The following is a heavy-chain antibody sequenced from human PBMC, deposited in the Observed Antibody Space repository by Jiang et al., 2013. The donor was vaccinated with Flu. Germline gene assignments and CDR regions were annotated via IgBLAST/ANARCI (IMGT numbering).Heavy chain of an antibody. D-gene: IGHD1-26*01. CDR3: ARSGSYSDELVP. J-gene: IGHJ5*02. Sequence: WVRTGPWTRLEWMGWINPNSGGTNYAQKFQGWVTMTRDTSISTAYMELSRLRSDDTAVYYCARSGSYSDELVPWGQGTLVTVSS. V-gene: IGHV1-2*04. CDR2: INPNSGGT.